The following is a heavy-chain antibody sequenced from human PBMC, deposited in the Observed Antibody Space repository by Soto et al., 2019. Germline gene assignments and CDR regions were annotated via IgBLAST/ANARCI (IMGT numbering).Heavy chain of an antibody. CDR3: ARHPYSAPYIVVVATAIVLDAFDI. CDR2: MYYSGST. CDR1: GGSISSSSYY. J-gene: IGHJ3*02. Sequence: QLQLQESGPGLVKPSETLSLTCTVSGGSISSSSYYWGWIRQPPGKGLEWIGSMYYSGSTFYNPSLKSRVTLSVDTSKNQLSLKLSSVTASDTAVYYCARHPYSAPYIVVVATAIVLDAFDIWGQGTMVTVSS. V-gene: IGHV4-39*01. D-gene: IGHD2-2*01.